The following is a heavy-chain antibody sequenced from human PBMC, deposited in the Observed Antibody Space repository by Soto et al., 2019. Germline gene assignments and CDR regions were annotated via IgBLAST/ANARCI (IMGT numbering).Heavy chain of an antibody. V-gene: IGHV1-18*01. CDR1: GYTFTKYG. CDR3: ARLRDVVVPPAPPDGFDI. CDR2: ISAFNGHT. J-gene: IGHJ3*02. Sequence: ASVKGSWKASGYTFTKYGINWVRQAPGQGLEWMGWISAFNGHTDYAHNYRGRVAMTTDPSTSTVYMELTTLRSGDTAMYYCARLRDVVVPPAPPDGFDIWCQVTMVTV. D-gene: IGHD2-2*01.